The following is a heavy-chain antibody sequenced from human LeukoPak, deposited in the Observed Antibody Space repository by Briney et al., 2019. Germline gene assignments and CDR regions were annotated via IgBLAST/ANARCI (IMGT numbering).Heavy chain of an antibody. Sequence: ASVKVSCKASGGTFSTYAISWVRQAPGQGLEWMGAIIPIFGTTYYAQKFQGRVTITADESTSTAYMELSSLRSEDTAVYYCARDSTTGTGTSDYWGQGTLVTVSS. CDR2: IIPIFGTT. V-gene: IGHV1-69*13. J-gene: IGHJ4*02. CDR3: ARDSTTGTGTSDY. CDR1: GGTFSTYA. D-gene: IGHD1-1*01.